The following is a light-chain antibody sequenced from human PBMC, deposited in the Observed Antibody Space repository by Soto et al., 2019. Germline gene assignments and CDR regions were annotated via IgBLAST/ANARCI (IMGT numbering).Light chain of an antibody. V-gene: IGKV4-1*01. CDR2: WAS. CDR3: QQYYVTPPT. J-gene: IGKJ4*01. CDR1: QSVLYSSNSKNS. Sequence: DIVLTQSPDSLAVSLGETATINCKSSQSVLYSSNSKNSLAWYQQRPGQPPKLLIYWASTRESGVPDRFSGSESGTDFTLTISSLQAEDVAVYYCQQYYVTPPTFGGGTKVEIK.